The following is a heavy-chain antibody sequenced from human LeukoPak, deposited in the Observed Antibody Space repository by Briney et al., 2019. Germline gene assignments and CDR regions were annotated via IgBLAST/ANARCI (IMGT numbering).Heavy chain of an antibody. V-gene: IGHV3-23*01. CDR1: GFTFTNYA. D-gene: IGHD3-10*01. Sequence: GGSLRLSCAASGFTFTNYAMSWVRQAPGKGLEWVSVISGSGDSTYYADSVKGRFTISRDNSKNTQYLQMHSLRAEDSAVCYCAKDGGDTGSYSSSDYWGQGTLVTVPS. CDR2: ISGSGDST. CDR3: AKDGGDTGSYSSSDY. J-gene: IGHJ4*02.